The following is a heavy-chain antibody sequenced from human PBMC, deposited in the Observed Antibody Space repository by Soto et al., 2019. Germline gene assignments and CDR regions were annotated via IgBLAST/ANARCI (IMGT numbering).Heavy chain of an antibody. Sequence: QVQLQESGPGLVKPSGTLSLTCAVSGGSISSSNWWSWVRQPPGKGLEWIGEIYHSGSTNYNPSRKCRVTISVDKSKNQFSLKLSSVTAADTAVYYCARVRGIIGVDYYYGMDVWGQGTTVTVSS. CDR1: GGSISSSNW. CDR3: ARVRGIIGVDYYYGMDV. V-gene: IGHV4-4*02. D-gene: IGHD2-8*01. CDR2: IYHSGST. J-gene: IGHJ6*02.